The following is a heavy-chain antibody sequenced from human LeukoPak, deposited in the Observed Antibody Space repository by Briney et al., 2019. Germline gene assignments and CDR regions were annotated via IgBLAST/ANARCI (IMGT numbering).Heavy chain of an antibody. CDR1: GGSFSGYY. J-gene: IGHJ6*02. Sequence: SETLSLTCAVYGGSFSGYYWSWIRQPPGKGLEWIGEINHSGSTNYNPSLKSRVTISVDTSKNQFSLKLSSVTAADTAVYYCARGGRITIFGVVYGMDVWGQGTTVTVSS. CDR2: INHSGST. V-gene: IGHV4-34*01. CDR3: ARGGRITIFGVVYGMDV. D-gene: IGHD3-3*01.